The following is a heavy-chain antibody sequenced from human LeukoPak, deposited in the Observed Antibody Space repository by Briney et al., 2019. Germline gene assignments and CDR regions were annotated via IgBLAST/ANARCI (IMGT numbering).Heavy chain of an antibody. V-gene: IGHV3-48*03. D-gene: IGHD3-9*01. CDR1: GFTFSSYE. CDR3: ASYNILTGSVAY. CDR2: ISRSGNTV. Sequence: PGGSLRLSCAVSGFTFSSYEMNWVRQAPGKGLEWVSYISRSGNTVYYADSVKGRFTISRDNAKNSLFLQMNSLRAEDTAVYYCASYNILTGSVAYWGQGTLVTVSS. J-gene: IGHJ4*02.